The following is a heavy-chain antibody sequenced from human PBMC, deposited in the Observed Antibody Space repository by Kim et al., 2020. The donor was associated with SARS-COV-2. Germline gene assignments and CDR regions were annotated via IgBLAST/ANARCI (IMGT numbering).Heavy chain of an antibody. CDR2: TYYSSKWYN. J-gene: IGHJ4*02. CDR1: GDSVSSNSAA. CDR3: VREGYYFDY. V-gene: IGHV6-1*01. D-gene: IGHD3-16*01. Sequence: SQTLSLTCAISGDSVSSNSAAWTWIRQSPSRGLEWLGKTYYSSKWYNDYAVSVKSRITINPDTSKNQFSLQLNSVTPEDTAVYYCVREGYYFDYWGQGTLVTVSS.